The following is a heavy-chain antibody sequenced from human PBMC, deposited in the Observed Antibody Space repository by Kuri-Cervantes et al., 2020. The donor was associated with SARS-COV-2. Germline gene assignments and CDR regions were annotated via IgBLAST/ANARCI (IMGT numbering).Heavy chain of an antibody. V-gene: IGHV4-39*01. CDR1: GDSFSSIDYY. Sequence: GSLRLSCAVSGDSFSSIDYYWAWIRQPPGKGLEWIASLSYTGSTFYNPSLKSRVTISVDTSKNQLSLKLSSVTAADTAVYYCARWSGFFFDIWGQGTMVTVSS. D-gene: IGHD3-3*01. CDR2: LSYTGST. J-gene: IGHJ3*02. CDR3: ARWSGFFFDI.